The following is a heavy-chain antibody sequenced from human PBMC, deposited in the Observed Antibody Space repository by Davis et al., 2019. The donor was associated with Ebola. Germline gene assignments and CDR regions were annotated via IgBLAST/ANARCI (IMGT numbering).Heavy chain of an antibody. CDR3: ARGRGSLYYYYGMDV. CDR1: GGTFSSYA. Sequence: SVKVSCKASGGTFSSYAISWVRQAPGQGLEWMGGIIPIFGTANYAQKFQGRVTMTRDTSTSTVYMELRSLRSDDTAVYYCARGRGSLYYYYGMDVWGQGTTVTVSS. J-gene: IGHJ6*02. D-gene: IGHD2-15*01. V-gene: IGHV1-69*05. CDR2: IIPIFGTA.